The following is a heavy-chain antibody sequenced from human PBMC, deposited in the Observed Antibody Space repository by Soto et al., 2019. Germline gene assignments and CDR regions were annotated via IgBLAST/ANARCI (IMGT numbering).Heavy chain of an antibody. CDR1: GYSISSGYH. CDR3: ARTVMPVGNLAAFDH. Sequence: SETLSLTCAVSGYSISSGYHWGWIRQPPGKGLEWLGSVHHSGSTYYNPSLKSRLTISVDKSKNQFSLKLTSVTAADSAVYFCARTVMPVGNLAAFDHWGQGVLVTVSS. V-gene: IGHV4-38-2*01. J-gene: IGHJ4*02. CDR2: VHHSGST. D-gene: IGHD7-27*01.